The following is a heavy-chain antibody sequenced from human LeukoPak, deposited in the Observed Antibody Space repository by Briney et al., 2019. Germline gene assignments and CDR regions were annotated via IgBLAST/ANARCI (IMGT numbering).Heavy chain of an antibody. J-gene: IGHJ4*02. D-gene: IGHD3-10*01. V-gene: IGHV3-73*01. CDR3: SRQMVARGVIILDY. CDR1: GFNLSGSV. Sequence: PGGSLRLSCVVSGFNLSGSVMHWVRQASGKGLEWVGNIGSKANSYRTSYAASLKGKFIISRDDSKNTAYLQMNSLKTEDTAVYYCSRQMVARGVIILDYWGQGTLVTVSS. CDR2: IGSKANSYRT.